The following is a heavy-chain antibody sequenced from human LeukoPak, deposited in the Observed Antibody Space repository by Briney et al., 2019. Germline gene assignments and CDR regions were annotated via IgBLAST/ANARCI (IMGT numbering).Heavy chain of an antibody. CDR2: IYYSGST. Sequence: SETLSLTCTVSGYSISSGYYWGWIRQPPGKGLEWIGSIYYSGSTYYNPSLKSRVTISVDTSKNQFSLKLSSVTAADTAVYYCARGGPKFAAMAKRNWFDPWGQGTLVTVSS. V-gene: IGHV4-38-2*02. J-gene: IGHJ5*02. CDR1: GYSISSGYY. D-gene: IGHD5-18*01. CDR3: ARGGPKFAAMAKRNWFDP.